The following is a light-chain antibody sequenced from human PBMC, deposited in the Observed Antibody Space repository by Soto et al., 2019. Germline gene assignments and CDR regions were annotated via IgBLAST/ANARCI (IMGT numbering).Light chain of an antibody. J-gene: IGKJ2*01. CDR3: QQRASWPHA. CDR1: QSVDSF. CDR2: DSS. V-gene: IGKV3-11*01. Sequence: EIVLTQSPATLSLAPGEGATLSCRASQSVDSFLIWYQQKPGQAPRLLIHDSSRRATGVPTRFSGRESGTDFTLTISSLEPEDSAVYYCQQRASWPHAFGQGTKLEIK.